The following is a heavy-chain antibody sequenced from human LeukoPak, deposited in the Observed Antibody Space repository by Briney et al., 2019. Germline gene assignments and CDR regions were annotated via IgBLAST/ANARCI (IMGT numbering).Heavy chain of an antibody. CDR1: GFTFSDYY. V-gene: IGHV3-11*05. CDR3: ARAVGPFDY. J-gene: IGHJ4*02. D-gene: IGHD3-16*01. Sequence: PGGSLRLSCAASGFTFSDYYMSWIRQAPGKGLEWVSYISTSGSSTNYADSVKGRFTISRDNFKDTLYLQMNSLRVEDTAVYYCARAVGPFDYWGQGTLVTVSS. CDR2: ISTSGSST.